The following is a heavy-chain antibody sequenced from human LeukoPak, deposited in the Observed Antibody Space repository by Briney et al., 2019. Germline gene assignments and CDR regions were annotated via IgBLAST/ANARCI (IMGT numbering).Heavy chain of an antibody. CDR2: IYSGGST. V-gene: IGHV3-53*01. CDR3: AKEIYYDSSGPDY. J-gene: IGHJ4*02. D-gene: IGHD3-22*01. Sequence: GGSLRLSCAASGFTVSSNYMSWVRQAPGKGLERVSVIYSGGSTYYADSVKGRFTISRDNSKNTLYLQMNSLRAEDTAVYYCAKEIYYDSSGPDYWGQGTLVTVSS. CDR1: GFTVSSNY.